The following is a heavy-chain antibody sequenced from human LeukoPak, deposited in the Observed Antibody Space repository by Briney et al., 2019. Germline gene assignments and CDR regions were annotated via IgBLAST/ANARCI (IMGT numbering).Heavy chain of an antibody. CDR1: GYIFTSYG. V-gene: IGHV1-8*01. Sequence: ASVNVSCKASGYIFTSYGITWVRQATGQGLEWMGWMNPNSGNTGYAQKFQGRVTMTRNTSISTAYMELSSLRSEDTAVYYCAREGSMGSGTYTNAFDIWGQGTMVTVSS. J-gene: IGHJ3*02. D-gene: IGHD3-10*01. CDR3: AREGSMGSGTYTNAFDI. CDR2: MNPNSGNT.